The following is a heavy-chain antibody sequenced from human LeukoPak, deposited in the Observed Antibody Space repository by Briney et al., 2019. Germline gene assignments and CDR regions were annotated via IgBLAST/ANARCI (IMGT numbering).Heavy chain of an antibody. CDR2: IKGDGSVI. Sequence: GGSLRLSCLGSGFGFSNYWMTWLRQAPGEGLECVANIKGDGSVIYYADSVKGRFTISRDNAKNSVYLQMNSLRVEDTALYYCATGRWFGEFAGSAFEDWGQGTLVTVSS. J-gene: IGHJ4*02. V-gene: IGHV3-7*01. CDR3: ATGRWFGEFAGSAFED. CDR1: GFGFSNYW. D-gene: IGHD3-10*01.